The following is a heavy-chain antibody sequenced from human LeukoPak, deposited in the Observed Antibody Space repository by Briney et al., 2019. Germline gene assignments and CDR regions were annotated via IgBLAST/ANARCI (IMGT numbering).Heavy chain of an antibody. D-gene: IGHD3-22*01. CDR1: GYTFTSYA. CDR2: IIPIFGTA. Sequence: SVKVSCKASGYTFTSYAISWVRQAPGQGLEWMGGIIPIFGTANYAQKFQGRVTITADESTSTAYMELSSLRSEDTAVYYCAGDGYYYDRRFDYWGQGTLVTVSS. J-gene: IGHJ4*02. CDR3: AGDGYYYDRRFDY. V-gene: IGHV1-69*13.